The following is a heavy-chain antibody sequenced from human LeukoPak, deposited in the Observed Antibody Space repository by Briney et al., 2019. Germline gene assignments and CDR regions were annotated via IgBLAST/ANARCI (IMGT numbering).Heavy chain of an antibody. J-gene: IGHJ4*02. CDR2: MNPNSGNT. D-gene: IGHD5-24*01. Sequence: ASVKVSCKTSGYTFINFDINWVRQATGQGLEWMGWMNPNSGNTGYAQKFQGRVTMTRNTSISTAYMELSSLRSEDTAVYYCARRKRDGYNWYFDYWGQGTLVTVSS. V-gene: IGHV1-8*01. CDR3: ARRKRDGYNWYFDY. CDR1: GYTFINFD.